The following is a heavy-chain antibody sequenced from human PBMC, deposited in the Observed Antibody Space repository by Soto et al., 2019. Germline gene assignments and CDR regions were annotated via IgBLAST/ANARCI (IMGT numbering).Heavy chain of an antibody. D-gene: IGHD3-16*01. V-gene: IGHV4-59*01. CDR1: GGSISSYY. J-gene: IGHJ4*02. CDR2: IYYTGST. CDR3: AGSPGNVVGF. Sequence: QVQLQESGPGLVKPSETLSLTCTVSGGSISSYYWSWIRQPPGKGLEWIGYIYYTGSTNYNPSLKRRGHISVETSKDPFSLEVSSVTAADTAVYYCAGSPGNVVGFWGQGTLVTVSS.